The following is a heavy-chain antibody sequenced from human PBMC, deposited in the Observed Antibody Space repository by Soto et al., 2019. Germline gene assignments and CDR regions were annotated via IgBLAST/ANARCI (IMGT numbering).Heavy chain of an antibody. J-gene: IGHJ4*02. V-gene: IGHV3-7*03. CDR1: GFTFSSYW. CDR2: IKQDGSEK. Sequence: GGSLRLSCAASGFTFSSYWMGWVRQAPGKGLEWVANIKQDGSEKYYVDSVKGRFTISRDNAKNSLYLQMNSLRAEDTAVYYCARRRYSGSYYYFDYWGQGTLVTVSS. CDR3: ARRRYSGSYYYFDY. D-gene: IGHD1-26*01.